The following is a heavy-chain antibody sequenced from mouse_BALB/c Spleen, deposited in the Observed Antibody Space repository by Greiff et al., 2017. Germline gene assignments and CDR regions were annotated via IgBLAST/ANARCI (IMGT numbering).Heavy chain of an antibody. J-gene: IGHJ2*01. D-gene: IGHD2-1*01. V-gene: IGHV5-6-3*01. CDR3: ARGEGNPYYFDY. CDR1: GFTFSSYG. Sequence: EVQLQESGGGLVQPGGSLKLSCAASGFTFSSYGMSWVRQTPDKRLELVATINSNGGSTYYPDSVKGRFTISRDNAKNTLYLQMSSLKSEDTAMYYCARGEGNPYYFDYWGQGTTLTVSS. CDR2: INSNGGST.